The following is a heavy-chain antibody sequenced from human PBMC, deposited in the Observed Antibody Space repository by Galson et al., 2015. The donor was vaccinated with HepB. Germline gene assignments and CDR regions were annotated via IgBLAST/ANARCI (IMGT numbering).Heavy chain of an antibody. Sequence: SVKVSCKASGYTFTGYYMHWVRQAPGQGLEWMGWINPNSGGTNYAQKFQGRVTMTRDTSISTAYMELSRLRSDDTAVYYCARSTMIVVVITGLVDYWGQGTLVTVSS. V-gene: IGHV1-2*02. J-gene: IGHJ4*02. CDR2: INPNSGGT. CDR1: GYTFTGYY. CDR3: ARSTMIVVVITGLVDY. D-gene: IGHD3-22*01.